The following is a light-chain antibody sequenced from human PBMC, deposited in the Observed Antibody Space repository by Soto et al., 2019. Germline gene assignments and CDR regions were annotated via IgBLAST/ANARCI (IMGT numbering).Light chain of an antibody. Sequence: DIQMTQSPSTLSASVGDRVTITCRSSQVIDSSFAWYQQKPGKAPKLLMYAASTLQSGVPSRFSGSGFGTEFTLTITSLQPDDFATYYCQQYNSYSTFGPATFGQGTKVDIK. CDR1: QVIDSS. J-gene: IGKJ1*01. CDR3: QQYNSYSTFGPAT. CDR2: AAS. V-gene: IGKV1-9*01.